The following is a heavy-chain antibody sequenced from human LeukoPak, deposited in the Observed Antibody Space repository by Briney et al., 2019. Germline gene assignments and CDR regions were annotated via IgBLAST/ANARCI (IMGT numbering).Heavy chain of an antibody. J-gene: IGHJ3*01. CDR2: ISNSGRT. V-gene: IGHV4-30-4*01. CDR3: ARLASHNGESVGALDF. Sequence: SQTLSLTCSVSGASVGSHKYYWTWIRQPPGEGLDWVGFISNSGRTYYNPSLESRVTISIDTSKNQFSLRLTSVAATDTAVYYCARLASHNGESVGALDFWGQGAMVTVS. CDR1: GASVGSHKYY. D-gene: IGHD4-17*01.